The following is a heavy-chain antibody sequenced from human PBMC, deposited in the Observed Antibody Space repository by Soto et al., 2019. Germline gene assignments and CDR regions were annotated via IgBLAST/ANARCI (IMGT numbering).Heavy chain of an antibody. J-gene: IGHJ6*02. D-gene: IGHD6-6*01. CDR1: GYTFTSYG. CDR3: AREWEQLVGNYYYYGMDV. Sequence: ASVKVSCKACGYTFTSYGISWVRQAPGQGLEWMGWISAYNGNTNYAQKLQGRVTMTTDTSTSTAYMELRSLRSDDTAVYYCAREWEQLVGNYYYYGMDVWGQGTTVTVSS. V-gene: IGHV1-18*01. CDR2: ISAYNGNT.